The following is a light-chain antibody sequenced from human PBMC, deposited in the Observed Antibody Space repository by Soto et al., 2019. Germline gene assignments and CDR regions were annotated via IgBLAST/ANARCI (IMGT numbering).Light chain of an antibody. CDR1: SSDVGGFRF. CDR2: EVS. J-gene: IGLJ2*01. V-gene: IGLV2-14*01. CDR3: SSYSTTNTAVL. Sequence: QSALTQPASVSGSPGQSITISCTGTSSDVGGFRFVSWYQQHPGKVPKLLIHEVSDRPSGVSDRFSGSKSGNTASLTISGLQAEDEADYYCSSYSTTNTAVLFGGGTKLNVL.